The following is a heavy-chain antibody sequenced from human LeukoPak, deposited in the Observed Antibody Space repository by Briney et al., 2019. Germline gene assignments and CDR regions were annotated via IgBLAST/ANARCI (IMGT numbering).Heavy chain of an antibody. CDR1: GYSFSTYW. CDR3: ARHLSCGGSCCSVDY. D-gene: IGHD2-15*01. V-gene: IGHV5-51*01. Sequence: GESLKISCKASGYSFSTYWIGWVRQMPGKGLERMGITYPADSDTKYSPSFEGQVTISADKSISTAYLQWSSLKASDTAIYYCARHLSCGGSCCSVDYWGQGTLVTVPS. CDR2: TYPADSDT. J-gene: IGHJ4*02.